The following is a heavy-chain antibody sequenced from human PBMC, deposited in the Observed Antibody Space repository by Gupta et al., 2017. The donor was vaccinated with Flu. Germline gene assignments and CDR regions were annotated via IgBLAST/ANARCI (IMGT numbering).Heavy chain of an antibody. CDR1: GFTFSSYW. CDR3: ATSVYSGSSYGY. CDR2: INSDGSNT. J-gene: IGHJ4*02. Sequence: EVQLVESGGGSVQPVGSLRLSCAATGFTFSSYWMHWVRQGPGKGLVWVSRINSDGSNTIYADSVKGRFSISRDNAKNTLYLQMNSLRADDTAVYYCATSVYSGSSYGYWGQGTLVTVSS. V-gene: IGHV3-74*01. D-gene: IGHD1-26*01.